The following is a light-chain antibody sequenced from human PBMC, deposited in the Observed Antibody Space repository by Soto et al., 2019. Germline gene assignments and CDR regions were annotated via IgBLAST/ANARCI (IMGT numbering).Light chain of an antibody. V-gene: IGLV2-11*02. CDR1: STDVGGYKY. CDR2: DVS. Sequence: QSALTQPRSVSGSPGQSVTISCTGTSTDVGGYKYVSWYQQHPGKVPKIMLYDVSKRPSGVPDRFSGSKSGNTASLTISGLEAEDEADYYCCSYAGRDTLYVFGSGTKLTVL. CDR3: CSYAGRDTLYV. J-gene: IGLJ1*01.